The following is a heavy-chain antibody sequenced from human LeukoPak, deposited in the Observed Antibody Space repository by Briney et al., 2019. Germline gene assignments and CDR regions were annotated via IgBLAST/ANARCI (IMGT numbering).Heavy chain of an antibody. D-gene: IGHD3-22*01. Sequence: SETLSLTCAVYGGSFSGYYWTWIRQSPGNGLEWIGEINHSGSTDYNPSLKSRVTISLDMSKNQFSLKLSSVTAADTAVYYCARANRGYYDSSGYSPWFDPWGQGTLVTVSS. J-gene: IGHJ5*02. CDR2: INHSGST. CDR3: ARANRGYYDSSGYSPWFDP. V-gene: IGHV4-34*01. CDR1: GGSFSGYY.